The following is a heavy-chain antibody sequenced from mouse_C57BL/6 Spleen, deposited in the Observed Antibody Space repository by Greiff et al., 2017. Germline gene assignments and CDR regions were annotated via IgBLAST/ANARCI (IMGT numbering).Heavy chain of an antibody. V-gene: IGHV1-74*01. J-gene: IGHJ4*01. CDR3: AIRISKDYAMDY. Sequence: QVQLQQPGAELVKPGASVKVSCKASGYTFTSYWMHWVKQRPGQGLEWIGRIHPSDSDTNYNQKFKGKATLTVDKSSSTAYMQLSSLTSEDSAVDDCAIRISKDYAMDYWGQGTSVTVSS. CDR1: GYTFTSYW. CDR2: IHPSDSDT.